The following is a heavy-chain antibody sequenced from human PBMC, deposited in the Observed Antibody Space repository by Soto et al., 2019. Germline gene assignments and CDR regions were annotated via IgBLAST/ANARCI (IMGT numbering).Heavy chain of an antibody. CDR2: ISGSGDSA. D-gene: IGHD6-19*01. V-gene: IGHV3-23*01. CDR3: VKERRGSGWSVCNF. Sequence: VQLLESGGGLVQPGGSLRLSCAASGFIFRDYAMNWVRQAPGKGLEWVSDISGSGDSARYADSVKGRFTISRDNSRNPLYLQINSRRVDDTAVYYCVKERRGSGWSVCNFWGQGTLVTVSS. CDR1: GFIFRDYA. J-gene: IGHJ4*02.